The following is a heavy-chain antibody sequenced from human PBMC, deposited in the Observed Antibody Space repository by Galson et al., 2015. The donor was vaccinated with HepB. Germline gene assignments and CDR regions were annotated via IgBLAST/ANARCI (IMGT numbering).Heavy chain of an antibody. D-gene: IGHD3/OR15-3a*01. CDR1: GFTFSDYY. V-gene: IGHV3-11*06. J-gene: IGHJ3*02. CDR2: ITSSSLFT. Sequence: SLRLSCAASGFTFSDYYMNWMRQAPGKGLEWVSYITSSSLFTEYADSVKGRVTIPRDNGANSLFLQMNSLRPEDTAVYYCAREGLRHGAIDIWGQGTMVTVSP. CDR3: AREGLRHGAIDI.